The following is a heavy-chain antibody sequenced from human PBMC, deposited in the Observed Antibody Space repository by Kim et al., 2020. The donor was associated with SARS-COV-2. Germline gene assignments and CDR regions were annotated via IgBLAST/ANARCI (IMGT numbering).Heavy chain of an antibody. J-gene: IGHJ2*01. V-gene: IGHV5-10-1*01. CDR3: ARHIIASTVGRYWYFDL. CDR1: GYSFTSYW. Sequence: GESLQISCKGSGYSFTSYWISWVRQMPGKGLEWMGRIDPSDSYTNYSPSFQGHVTISADKSISTAYLQWSSLKASDTAMYYCARHIIASTVGRYWYFDLWGRGTLVTVSS. D-gene: IGHD4-17*01. CDR2: IDPSDSYT.